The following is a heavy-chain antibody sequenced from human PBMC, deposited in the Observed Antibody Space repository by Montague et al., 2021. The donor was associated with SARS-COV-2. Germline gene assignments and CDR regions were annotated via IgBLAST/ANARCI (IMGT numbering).Heavy chain of an antibody. CDR1: GGSISSSNYY. D-gene: IGHD6-19*01. V-gene: IGHV4-39*01. J-gene: IGHJ4*02. CDR2: IYYSGTT. Sequence: SETLSLTCTVSGGSISSSNYYWGWSRQPPGKGLERIGSIYYSGTTYYNPSLQSRVTISVDTSKKQFSLKLSSVTAADTAVYYCARETYTSGWFQQFDYWGQGTLVTVSS. CDR3: ARETYTSGWFQQFDY.